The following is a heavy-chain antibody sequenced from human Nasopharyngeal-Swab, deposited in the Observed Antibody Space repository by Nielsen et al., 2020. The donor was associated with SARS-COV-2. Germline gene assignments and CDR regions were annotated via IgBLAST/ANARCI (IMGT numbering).Heavy chain of an antibody. CDR2: IYYSGST. CDR3: ARHTYYYDSSGYLSLAPDY. V-gene: IGHV4-59*08. D-gene: IGHD3-22*01. CDR1: GGSISSYY. J-gene: IGHJ4*02. Sequence: ESLKISCTVSGGSISSYYWSWIRQPPGKGLEWIGYIYYSGSTNYNPSLKSRVTISVDTSKNQFSLKLSSVTAADTAVYYCARHTYYYDSSGYLSLAPDYWGQGTLVTVSS.